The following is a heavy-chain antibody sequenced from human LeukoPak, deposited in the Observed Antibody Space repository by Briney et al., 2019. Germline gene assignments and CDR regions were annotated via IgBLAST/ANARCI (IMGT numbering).Heavy chain of an antibody. Sequence: SETLSLTCTVSGGSISSGGYYWSWIRQHPGKGLEWIGYIYYSGSTYYNPSLKSRVTISVDTSKNQFSLKLSSVTAADTAVYYCARLYSSGYLYYFDYWGQGTLVTVSS. V-gene: IGHV4-31*03. J-gene: IGHJ4*02. CDR3: ARLYSSGYLYYFDY. D-gene: IGHD3-22*01. CDR1: GGSISSGGYY. CDR2: IYYSGST.